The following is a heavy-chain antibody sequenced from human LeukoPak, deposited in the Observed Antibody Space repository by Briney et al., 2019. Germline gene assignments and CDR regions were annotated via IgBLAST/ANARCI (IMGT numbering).Heavy chain of an antibody. CDR1: GFTFSNSA. CDR2: ISGSGGNT. J-gene: IGHJ4*02. V-gene: IGHV3-23*01. D-gene: IGHD2/OR15-2a*01. Sequence: TGGALRVSCAASGFTFSNSAMNWVRQAPGKGLEWVSAISGSGGNTYYPNSVKGQFTISRDNSRNTLYLQMNSLRAEDTAVYYCAKGQVFQCDYWGQGTLVTVSS. CDR3: AKGQVFQCDY.